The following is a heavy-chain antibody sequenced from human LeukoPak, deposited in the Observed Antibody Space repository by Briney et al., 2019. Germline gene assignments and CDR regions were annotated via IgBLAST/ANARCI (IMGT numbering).Heavy chain of an antibody. Sequence: SETLSLTCTVSGGSISSSSYYWGWIRQPPGKGLEWIGSIYYSGSTYYNPSLKSRVTISVDTSKNQFSLKLSSVTAADTAVYYCARGLRSSSSSHYFDYWGQGTLVTVSS. CDR2: IYYSGST. D-gene: IGHD6-13*01. V-gene: IGHV4-39*07. CDR1: GGSISSSSYY. J-gene: IGHJ4*02. CDR3: ARGLRSSSSSHYFDY.